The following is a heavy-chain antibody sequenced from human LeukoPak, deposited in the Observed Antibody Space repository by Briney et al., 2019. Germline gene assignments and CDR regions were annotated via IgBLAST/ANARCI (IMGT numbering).Heavy chain of an antibody. Sequence: GGSLRLSCAASEFSFSAFWMTWVRQAPGKGLEWVANIKQDGGERHYMDSAKGRFTISRDNAKNSLYLEMNSLRAEDTAVYYCARGQLWKDYWGQGTLVTVSS. V-gene: IGHV3-7*03. CDR2: IKQDGGER. J-gene: IGHJ4*02. CDR1: EFSFSAFW. CDR3: ARGQLWKDY. D-gene: IGHD5-24*01.